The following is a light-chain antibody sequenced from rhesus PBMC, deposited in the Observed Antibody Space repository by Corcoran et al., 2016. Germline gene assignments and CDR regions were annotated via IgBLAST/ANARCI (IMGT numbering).Light chain of an antibody. V-gene: IGLV2-13*01. CDR1: SGDVGAYNW. Sequence: QSALTQSPSVSKSLGQSVTISCTGTSGDVGAYNWVSWYQQHPGKAPKLLIFEVSKRPSGVSPRFSGSKSGNTASLTISGLQAEDVADYHCCSFGSGSTFIFGSGTRLTVL. CDR2: EVS. J-gene: IGLJ1*01. CDR3: CSFGSGSTFI.